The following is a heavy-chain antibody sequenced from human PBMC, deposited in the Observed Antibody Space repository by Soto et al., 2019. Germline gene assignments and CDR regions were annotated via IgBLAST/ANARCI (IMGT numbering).Heavy chain of an antibody. V-gene: IGHV3-30*03. CDR3: ARRPYDFGTGYLRGGSHYISFYVIGV. J-gene: IGHJ6*02. Sequence: QVQLVESGGGVAQPGRSLRLSCAASGFTFSEYGIHWVRQAPGKGLVWVAFISFSGSDKFYLDSVRGRFTVSRDNSQIVVLRHMTGLRADDTAVYYCARRPYDFGTGYLRGGSHYISFYVIGVLGLGSTGTVS. CDR2: ISFSGSDK. CDR1: GFTFSEYG. D-gene: IGHD3-3*01.